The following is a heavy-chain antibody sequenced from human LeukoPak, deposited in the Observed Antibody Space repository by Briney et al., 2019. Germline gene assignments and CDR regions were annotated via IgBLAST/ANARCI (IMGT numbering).Heavy chain of an antibody. CDR1: GGSISSYY. CDR3: ARDLSLRQQLTTGWFDP. D-gene: IGHD6-13*01. Sequence: PSETLSLTCTVSGGSISSYYWSWIRQPAGKGLEWIGRIYTSGSTNYNPSLKSRVTMSVDTSKNQFSLKLSSVTAADTAVYYCARDLSLRQQLTTGWFDPWGQGTLVTVSS. CDR2: IYTSGST. J-gene: IGHJ5*02. V-gene: IGHV4-4*07.